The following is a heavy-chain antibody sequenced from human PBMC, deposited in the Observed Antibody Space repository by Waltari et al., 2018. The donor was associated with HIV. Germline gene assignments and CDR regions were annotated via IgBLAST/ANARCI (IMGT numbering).Heavy chain of an antibody. CDR2: ISGDGST. V-gene: IGHV3-23*01. J-gene: IGHJ4*02. CDR3: AKLLVVAGTSADF. Sequence: EVQLLESGGGLIQPGGSLRLSWAASGFTFSSYAMSWVRQAPGKGLEWVSVISGDGSTYYAGSVKGRFTISRDTSKSTVYLQMNDLRAEDTALYFCAKLLVVAGTSADFWGQGILVTVSS. D-gene: IGHD6-19*01. CDR1: GFTFSSYA.